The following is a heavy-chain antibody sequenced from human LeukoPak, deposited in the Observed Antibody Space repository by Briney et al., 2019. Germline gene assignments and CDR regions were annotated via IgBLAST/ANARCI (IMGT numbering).Heavy chain of an antibody. CDR3: ATGDSSGPLFDY. V-gene: IGHV5-51*01. CDR2: IYPGGSET. Sequence: GESLKISCKGLGYSFSTYWNAWVRQRPGKGLEWMGIIYPGGSETRYDPSFQGQVTISADKSISTAYQQWSSLPASDTAIYYCATGDSSGPLFDYWGQGTPVTVSS. D-gene: IGHD3-22*01. J-gene: IGHJ4*02. CDR1: GYSFSTYW.